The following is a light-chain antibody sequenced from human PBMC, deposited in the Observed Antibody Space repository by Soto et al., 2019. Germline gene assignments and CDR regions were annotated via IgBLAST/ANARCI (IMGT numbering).Light chain of an antibody. V-gene: IGKV3-20*01. Sequence: EIVLTQSPGTLSLSPGERATLSCKTSQTSGSNFLAWYQHKPGQAPRLLIYPSSNRATGIPDRFSGSASGPDFTLTINRLEPEDFAVYYCQLYGISPQFGQGTRLEIK. CDR2: PSS. J-gene: IGKJ5*01. CDR1: QTSGSNF. CDR3: QLYGISPQ.